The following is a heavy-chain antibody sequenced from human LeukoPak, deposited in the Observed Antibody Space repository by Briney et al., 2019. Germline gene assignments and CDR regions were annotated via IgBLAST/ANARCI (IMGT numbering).Heavy chain of an antibody. CDR2: IYPGDSDS. J-gene: IGHJ3*02. Sequence: GESLKIDRQASGHIFTNYWIAWVRQMPGKGLEWMGIIYPGDSDSRYSPSFQGHVTISADKSISTAYLQWSSLKASDTAMYYCARHGVEGYNGAFHIWGQGTMVTVSS. V-gene: IGHV5-51*01. D-gene: IGHD5-24*01. CDR3: ARHGVEGYNGAFHI. CDR1: GHIFTNYW.